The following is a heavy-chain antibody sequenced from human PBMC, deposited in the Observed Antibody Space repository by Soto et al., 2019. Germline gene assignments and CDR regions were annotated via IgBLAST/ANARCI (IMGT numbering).Heavy chain of an antibody. V-gene: IGHV4-31*03. CDR2: TYYSGST. CDR1: GGSISSGGYY. J-gene: IGHJ4*02. D-gene: IGHD1-26*01. CDR3: ARWVGATSFDY. Sequence: QVQLQESGPGLVKPSQTLSLTCTVSGGSISSGGYYWSWIRQHPGKGLEWIGYTYYSGSTYYNPSLKSRVTISVDTSKNRSSLQLSSVPAADTAVYYCARWVGATSFDYWGQGTLVTVSS.